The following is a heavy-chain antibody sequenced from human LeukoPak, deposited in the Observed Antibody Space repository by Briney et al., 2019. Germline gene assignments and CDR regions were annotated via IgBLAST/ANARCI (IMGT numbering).Heavy chain of an antibody. CDR2: INHSGST. CDR1: GGSFSGYY. Sequence: SETLSLTCAVYGGSFSGYYWSWIRQPPGKGLEWIGEINHSGSTNYNPSLKSRVTISVDTSKKQFSLNLTSVTAADTAVYYCARTLPVAGSNWFDPWGQGTLVTVSS. CDR3: ARTLPVAGSNWFDP. V-gene: IGHV4-34*01. D-gene: IGHD6-19*01. J-gene: IGHJ5*02.